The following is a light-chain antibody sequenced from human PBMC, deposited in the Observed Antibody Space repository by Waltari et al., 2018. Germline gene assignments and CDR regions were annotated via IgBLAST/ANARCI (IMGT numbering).Light chain of an antibody. CDR2: EVT. J-gene: IGLJ1*01. V-gene: IGLV2-8*01. CDR3: SSYAGTSTFYV. Sequence: QSALTQPPSASGSPGQSVTISCTGTSSDVGGYNYVSWYQQHPGKAPKLLLYEVTKRPSGVPDRVSGSKSGNTASLTGSGLQADDEADYYCSSYAGTSTFYVFGTGTEVTVL. CDR1: SSDVGGYNY.